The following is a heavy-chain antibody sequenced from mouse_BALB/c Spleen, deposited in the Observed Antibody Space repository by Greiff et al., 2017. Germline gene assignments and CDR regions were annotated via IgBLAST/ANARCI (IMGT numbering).Heavy chain of an antibody. CDR2: IYPGDGDT. D-gene: IGHD2-4*01. J-gene: IGHJ2*01. CDR3: ARGGMITTNYFDY. V-gene: IGHV1-80*01. Sequence: QVQLQQSGAELVRPGSSVKISCKASGYAFSSYWMNWVKQRPGQGLEWIGQIYPGDGDTNYNGKFKGKATLTADKSSSTAYMQLSSLTSEDSAVYFCARGGMITTNYFDYWGQGTTLTVSS. CDR1: GYAFSSYW.